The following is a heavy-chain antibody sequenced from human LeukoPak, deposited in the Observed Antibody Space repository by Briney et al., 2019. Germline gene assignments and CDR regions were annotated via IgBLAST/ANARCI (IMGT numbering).Heavy chain of an antibody. CDR2: IKQDGNEK. J-gene: IGHJ4*02. V-gene: IGHV3-7*01. Sequence: GGSLRLSCAASGVSFSDYWMTWVRQAPGKGLEWVANIKQDGNEKYYVDSVKGRFTISRDNAKNSLFLQMNSLRAEDTAVYFCAKGGKWDVTPFDYWGQGTLVTVSS. CDR3: AKGGKWDVTPFDY. D-gene: IGHD1-26*01. CDR1: GVSFSDYW.